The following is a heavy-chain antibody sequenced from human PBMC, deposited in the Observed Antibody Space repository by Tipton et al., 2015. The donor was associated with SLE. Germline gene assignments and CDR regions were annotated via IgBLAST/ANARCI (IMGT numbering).Heavy chain of an antibody. J-gene: IGHJ4*02. CDR2: IYYSGST. CDR3: AREEEDYIWGSYRSYYFDY. CDR1: GGSISSSSYY. D-gene: IGHD3-16*02. Sequence: TLSLTCTVSGGSISSSSYYWGWIRQPPGKGLEWIGSIYYSGSTSYNPSLKSRVTISVDTSKNQFSLKLSSVTAADTAVYYCAREEEDYIWGSYRSYYFDYWGQGTLVTVSS. V-gene: IGHV4-39*07.